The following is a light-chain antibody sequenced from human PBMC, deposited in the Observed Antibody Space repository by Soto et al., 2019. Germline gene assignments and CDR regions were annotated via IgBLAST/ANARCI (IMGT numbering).Light chain of an antibody. CDR3: GTWDSSLSAGV. J-gene: IGLJ1*01. CDR1: NSNIGNNY. CDR2: ENN. Sequence: QSLLPQPPSGSAAPGQKVTISCSGSNSNIGNNYVSWYQQLPGTAPKLLIYENNKRPSGIPDRFSGSKSGTSATLGITGLQTGDEADYYCGTWDSSLSAGVFGTGTKVTVL. V-gene: IGLV1-51*02.